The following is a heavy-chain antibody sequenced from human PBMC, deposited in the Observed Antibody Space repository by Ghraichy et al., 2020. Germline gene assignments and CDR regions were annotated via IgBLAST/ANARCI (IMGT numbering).Heavy chain of an antibody. CDR3: ARGGRDGDNYY. CDR2: FYPGGST. Sequence: GESLNISCAASGFSVTNNYMSWVRQTPGKGLEWVSVFYPGGSTYYADSVKGRFTISTDSSKNTLYLQMNSLRAEDTAVYHCARGGRDGDNYYWGQGTLVTVSS. CDR1: GFSVTNNY. J-gene: IGHJ4*01. D-gene: IGHD5-24*01. V-gene: IGHV3-53*01.